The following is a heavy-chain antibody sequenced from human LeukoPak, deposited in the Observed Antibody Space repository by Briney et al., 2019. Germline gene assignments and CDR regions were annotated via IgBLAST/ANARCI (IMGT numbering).Heavy chain of an antibody. V-gene: IGHV3-48*04. CDR2: ISSSSGLI. J-gene: IGHJ4*02. Sequence: GGSLRLSCAASGFIFTTYWMSWVRQAPGKGLECVSYISSSSGLIYYADSVKSRFTISRDNAKNSLYLQMNSLRAEDTAVYYCARDKGYQHCFDYWGQGILVTVSS. CDR1: GFIFTTYW. CDR3: ARDKGYQHCFDY. D-gene: IGHD3-16*02.